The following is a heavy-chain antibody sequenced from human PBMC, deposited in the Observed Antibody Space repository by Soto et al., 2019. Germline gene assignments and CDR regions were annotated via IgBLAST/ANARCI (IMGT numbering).Heavy chain of an antibody. D-gene: IGHD2-21*02. Sequence: GGSLRLSCAASGFTFSDYYMSWIRQAPGKGLEWVSSISSSSSYIYYADSVKGRFTISRDNAKNSLYLQMNSLRAEDTAVYYCASFVVVTARHGFDPWGQGTLVTVSS. J-gene: IGHJ5*02. CDR1: GFTFSDYY. CDR3: ASFVVVTARHGFDP. V-gene: IGHV3-11*06. CDR2: ISSSSSYI.